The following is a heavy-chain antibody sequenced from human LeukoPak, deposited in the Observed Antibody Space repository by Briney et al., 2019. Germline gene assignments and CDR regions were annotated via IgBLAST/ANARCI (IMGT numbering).Heavy chain of an antibody. CDR3: ARDFDIVATFPFDY. J-gene: IGHJ4*02. CDR1: GYTFTSYG. D-gene: IGHD5-12*01. CDR2: ISAYNGNT. Sequence: ASVKVSCKASGYTFTSYGISWVRQAPGQGLEWMGWISAYNGNTNYAQKLQGRVTMTTDTSTSTAYMELRRLRSDDTAVYYCARDFDIVATFPFDYWGQGTLVTVSS. V-gene: IGHV1-18*01.